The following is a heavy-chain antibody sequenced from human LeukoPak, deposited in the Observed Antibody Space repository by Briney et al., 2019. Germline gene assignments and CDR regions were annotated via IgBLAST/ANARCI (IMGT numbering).Heavy chain of an antibody. V-gene: IGHV5-51*01. CDR2: IYPGDSDT. J-gene: IGHJ5*02. CDR1: GYSFISYW. D-gene: IGHD2-2*01. CDR3: VRRDITSRYVVWFDP. Sequence: GESLKISCKGSGYSFISYWIGWVRQMPGNGLELMGIIYPGDSDTRYSPSFQGQVTISADKSINTAYLQWSSLKASDTAIYYCVRRDITSRYVVWFDPWGQGTPVTVSS.